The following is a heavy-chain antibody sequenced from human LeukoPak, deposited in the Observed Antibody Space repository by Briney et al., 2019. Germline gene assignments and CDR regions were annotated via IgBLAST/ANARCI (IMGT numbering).Heavy chain of an antibody. Sequence: SVKVSCKASGGTFSSYAISWVRQAPGQGLEWMGGIIPIFGTANYAQKFQGRVTITADKSTSTACMELSSLRSEDTAVYYCAREGNSYGFSHLDYWGQGTLVTVSS. CDR2: IIPIFGTA. CDR1: GGTFSSYA. D-gene: IGHD5-18*01. V-gene: IGHV1-69*06. J-gene: IGHJ4*02. CDR3: AREGNSYGFSHLDY.